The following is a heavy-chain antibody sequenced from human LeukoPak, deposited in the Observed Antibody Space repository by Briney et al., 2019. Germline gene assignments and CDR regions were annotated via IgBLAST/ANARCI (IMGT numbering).Heavy chain of an antibody. D-gene: IGHD3-22*01. J-gene: IGHJ4*02. V-gene: IGHV1-46*01. CDR2: INPSGGST. CDR3: ARLPYYDSSGYSYNDY. Sequence: GASAKVSCKASGYTFTSYYMHWVRQAPGQGLEWMGIINPSGGSTSYAQKFQGRVTMTRDTSTSTVYMELSSLRSEDTAVYYCARLPYYDSSGYSYNDYWGQGTLVTVSS. CDR1: GYTFTSYY.